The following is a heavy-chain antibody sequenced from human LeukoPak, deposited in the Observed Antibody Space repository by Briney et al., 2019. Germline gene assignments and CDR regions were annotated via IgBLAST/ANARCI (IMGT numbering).Heavy chain of an antibody. CDR2: ISGSGGST. Sequence: GGSLRLSCAASGFTLSSYAMSWVRQAPGKGLEWVSAISGSGGSTYYADSVKGRFTISRDNSKNTLYPQMNSLRAEDTAVYYCAKVVVRGGARGTYYFDYWGQGTLVTVSS. J-gene: IGHJ4*02. CDR3: AKVVVRGGARGTYYFDY. D-gene: IGHD3-10*01. V-gene: IGHV3-23*01. CDR1: GFTLSSYA.